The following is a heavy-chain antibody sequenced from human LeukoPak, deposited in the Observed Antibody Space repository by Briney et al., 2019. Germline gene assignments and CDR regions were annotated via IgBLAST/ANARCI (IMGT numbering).Heavy chain of an antibody. CDR1: GGSFSGYY. V-gene: IGHV4-34*01. J-gene: IGHJ6*04. CDR3: ARGAPYCSSTSCGV. Sequence: SETLSLTCAVYGGSFSGYYWSWIHQPPGKGLEWIGEINHSGSTSYNPSLKSRVTISVDTSKNQFSLKLSSVTAADTAVYYCARGAPYCSSTSCGVWGKGTTVTVSS. CDR2: INHSGST. D-gene: IGHD2-2*01.